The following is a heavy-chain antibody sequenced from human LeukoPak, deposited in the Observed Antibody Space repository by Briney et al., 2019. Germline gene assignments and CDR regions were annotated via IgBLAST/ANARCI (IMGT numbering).Heavy chain of an antibody. V-gene: IGHV3-72*01. CDR2: IRNKAQRYTT. J-gene: IGHJ4*01. CDR3: GRALVRSSGNCYFDY. D-gene: IGHD3-10*01. CDR1: GFIFSDHY. Sequence: QPGGSLRLSCAASGFIFSDHYMDWVRLAPGKGLEWVGRIRNKAQRYTTVYAASVSGRFTISRDGSRNSLYLQMNSLEAEDTAVYYCGRALVRSSGNCYFDYWGQGTLVTVSS.